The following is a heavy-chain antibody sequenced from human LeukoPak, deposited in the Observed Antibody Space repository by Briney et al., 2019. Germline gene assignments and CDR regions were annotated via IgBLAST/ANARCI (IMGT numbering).Heavy chain of an antibody. J-gene: IGHJ4*02. CDR1: RFTVSHYG. Sequence: GGSLGVYCAASRFTVSHYGMHLVRQSPGKGLECLAAICNDRGYQFYADYVKGRFTVSRDNSQNTLYLQMNNLRPEDTAVYYCAKDAQRGFDYSNSLEKWGQGTLVTVSS. D-gene: IGHD4-11*01. V-gene: IGHV3-33*06. CDR2: ICNDRGYQ. CDR3: AKDAQRGFDYSNSLEK.